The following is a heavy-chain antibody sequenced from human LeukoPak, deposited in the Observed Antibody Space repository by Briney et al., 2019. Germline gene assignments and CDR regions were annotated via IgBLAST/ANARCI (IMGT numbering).Heavy chain of an antibody. Sequence: GGSLRLSCAASGFTFSTYDMNWVRQAPGKGLEWVSHISTTGTTVYYADAVKGRFTISGDNAKNSLYLQMNSLRAEDTAVYYCARDRGYSSFDYWGQGTLVTVSS. J-gene: IGHJ4*02. CDR3: ARDRGYSSFDY. V-gene: IGHV3-48*03. CDR1: GFTFSTYD. D-gene: IGHD4-11*01. CDR2: ISTTGTTV.